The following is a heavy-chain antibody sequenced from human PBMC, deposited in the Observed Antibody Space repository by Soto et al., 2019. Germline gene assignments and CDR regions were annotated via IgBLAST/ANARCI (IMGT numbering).Heavy chain of an antibody. CDR3: ARIPPGWRGEQLVLDY. CDR2: INSDGSTT. CDR1: GFTFSSFW. D-gene: IGHD6-13*01. V-gene: IGHV3-74*01. J-gene: IGHJ4*02. Sequence: EVQLVESEGGLVQPGGSLRLSCAASGFTFSSFWMHWVRQAPGKGLVWVSRINSDGSTTSYADSVKGRFTISRDNAKNTLYLQMNSLRAEDTAVYYCARIPPGWRGEQLVLDYWGQGTLVTVSS.